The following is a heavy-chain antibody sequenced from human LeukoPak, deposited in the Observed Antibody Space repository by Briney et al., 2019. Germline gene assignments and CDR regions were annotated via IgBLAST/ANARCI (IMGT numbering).Heavy chain of an antibody. Sequence: GRSLRLSCAASGFTFSSYGMHWVRQAPGKGLEWLAVISYDGSNKYYADSVKGRFTISRDNSKNTLYLQMNSLRAEDTAVYYCAKDSGWGIQLWLLGDWGQGTLVTVSS. CDR2: ISYDGSNK. CDR3: AKDSGWGIQLWLLGD. D-gene: IGHD5-18*01. J-gene: IGHJ4*02. CDR1: GFTFSSYG. V-gene: IGHV3-30*18.